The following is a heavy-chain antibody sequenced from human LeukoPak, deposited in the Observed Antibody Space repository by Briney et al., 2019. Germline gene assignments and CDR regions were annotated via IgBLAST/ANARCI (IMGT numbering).Heavy chain of an antibody. Sequence: PGRSLRLSCAASGFTFSSYGMHWVRQAPGKGLEWVAVIWYDGSNKYYADSVKGRFTISRDNSKNTLNLQMNSLRAEDTAVYYCARGSRWSPLDYWGQGTLVTVSS. CDR2: IWYDGSNK. J-gene: IGHJ4*02. V-gene: IGHV3-33*01. D-gene: IGHD4-23*01. CDR1: GFTFSSYG. CDR3: ARGSRWSPLDY.